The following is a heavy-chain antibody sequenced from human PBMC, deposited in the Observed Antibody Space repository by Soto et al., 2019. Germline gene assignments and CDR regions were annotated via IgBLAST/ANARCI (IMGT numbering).Heavy chain of an antibody. CDR3: ATHDYGDYLFDD. J-gene: IGHJ4*02. CDR2: IIPMLDVT. V-gene: IGHV1-69*02. Sequence: QVQTVQSGAEVKKPGSSVKVSCKASGGTFSGNTISWVRQAPGQGLEWMGRIIPMLDVTNYAQKFQGRATITADKSTSTAFMEVTSLRSEGTAVYFCATHDYGDYLFDDWGQGTLVTVSS. D-gene: IGHD4-17*01. CDR1: GGTFSGNT.